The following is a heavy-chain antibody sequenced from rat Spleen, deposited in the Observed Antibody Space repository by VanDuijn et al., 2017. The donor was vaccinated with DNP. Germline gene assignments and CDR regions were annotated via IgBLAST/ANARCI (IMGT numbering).Heavy chain of an antibody. CDR1: GFTFRDFY. V-gene: IGHV5S10*01. D-gene: IGHD1-12*01. CDR2: IINDGSRT. Sequence: EVQLVESGGGLVQPGGSLRLSCVASGFTFRDFYMAWVRQAPTKGLEWVATIINDGSRTYYRDSVMGRFTISRDNTKSTLYPPMDRLRSEDTANYYCTTLNYYASLSGYFDYWGQGVMVTVSS. J-gene: IGHJ2*01. CDR3: TTLNYYASLSGYFDY.